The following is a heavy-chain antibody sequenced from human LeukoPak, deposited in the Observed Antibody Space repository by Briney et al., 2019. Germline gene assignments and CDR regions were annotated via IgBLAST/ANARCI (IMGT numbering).Heavy chain of an antibody. CDR1: GFSLSSYA. V-gene: IGHV3-30*04. Sequence: GGSLRLSCAASGFSLSSYAIHWVRQAPGKGLEWVAIISYDGSKKYYADSVKGRFTISRDNSKNTLYLQMNSLRAEDTAVYYCARSAAAGRIVATFAYWGQGTLVIVSS. D-gene: IGHD5-12*01. CDR2: ISYDGSKK. J-gene: IGHJ4*02. CDR3: ARSAAAGRIVATFAY.